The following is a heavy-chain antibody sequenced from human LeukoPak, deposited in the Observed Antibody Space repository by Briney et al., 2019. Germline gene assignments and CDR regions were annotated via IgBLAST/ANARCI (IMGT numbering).Heavy chain of an antibody. D-gene: IGHD1-26*01. J-gene: IGHJ4*02. CDR3: AKDGTHRIVGATGHYFDY. CDR2: ISGSGGTT. V-gene: IGHV3-23*01. Sequence: GGSLRLSCAASDFTFSSYAMNWVRQAPGKGLEWVSGISGSGGTTYYADSVKGRVTISRDNSKNTLYLQMNSLRAEDTAVYYCAKDGTHRIVGATGHYFDYWGQGTLVTVSS. CDR1: DFTFSSYA.